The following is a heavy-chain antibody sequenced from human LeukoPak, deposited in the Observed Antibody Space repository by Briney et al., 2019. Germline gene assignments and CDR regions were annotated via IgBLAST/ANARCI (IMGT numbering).Heavy chain of an antibody. D-gene: IGHD2-2*01. CDR2: ISSSSSTI. Sequence: GGSLRLSCAASGFTFSSYSMNWVRQAPGKGLEWVSYISSSSSTIYYADSVKGRFTISRDNAKNSLYLQMNSLRAEDTAVYYCASYEASYCSSTSCYLTHCYMDVWGKGTTVTVSS. CDR3: ASYEASYCSSTSCYLTHCYMDV. CDR1: GFTFSSYS. V-gene: IGHV3-48*04. J-gene: IGHJ6*03.